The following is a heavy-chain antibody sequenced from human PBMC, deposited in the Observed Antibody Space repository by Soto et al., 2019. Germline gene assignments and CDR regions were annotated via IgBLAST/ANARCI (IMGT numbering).Heavy chain of an antibody. CDR3: ARALVVVTEYFDY. CDR2: IKQDGSEQ. Sequence: GGSLRLSCVASGFTIRGYWMSWVRQAPGKGLEWVANIKQDGSEQHYVDSVKGRFTISKDYAKDSLFLQMNSLRAEDTAVYYCARALVVVTEYFDYWGQGILVTISS. D-gene: IGHD3-22*01. V-gene: IGHV3-7*03. J-gene: IGHJ4*02. CDR1: GFTIRGYW.